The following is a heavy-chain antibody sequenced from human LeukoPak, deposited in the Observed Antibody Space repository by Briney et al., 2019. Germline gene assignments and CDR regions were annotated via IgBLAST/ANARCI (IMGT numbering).Heavy chain of an antibody. V-gene: IGHV4-61*02. J-gene: IGHJ5*02. CDR2: IYTSGST. CDR3: ASGDYLWFDP. CDR1: GGSISSGSYD. Sequence: SETLSLTCTVSGGSISSGSYDWSWIRQTAGKGLEWIGRIYTSGSTNYNPSLKSRVTISVDTSKNQFSLKLSSVTAADTAVYYCASGDYLWFDPWGQGTLVTVSS. D-gene: IGHD4-17*01.